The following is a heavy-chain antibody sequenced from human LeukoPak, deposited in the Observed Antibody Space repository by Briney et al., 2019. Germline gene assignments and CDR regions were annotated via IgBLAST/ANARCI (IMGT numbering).Heavy chain of an antibody. CDR2: IIPIFGTA. CDR1: GGTFSSYA. J-gene: IGHJ4*02. CDR3: ARDNASRDPPHFDS. V-gene: IGHV1-69*06. Sequence: ASVKVSCKASGGTFSSYAISWVRQAPGQGLEWMGGIIPIFGTANYAQKFRGRVTITADKSTRTAYMELSSLRSEDTAVYYCARDNASRDPPHFDSWGQGTLVTVSS. D-gene: IGHD3-16*01.